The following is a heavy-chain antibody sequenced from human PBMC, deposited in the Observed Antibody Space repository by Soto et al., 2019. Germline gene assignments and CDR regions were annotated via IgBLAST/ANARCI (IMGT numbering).Heavy chain of an antibody. J-gene: IGHJ4*02. CDR3: AKGQYYYDSSGKPEY. V-gene: IGHV3-23*01. Sequence: GGSLRLSCAASGFTFSSYAMSWVRQAPGKGLEWVSAISGSGSSTYCADSVKGRFTISRDNSKNTLYLQMNSLRAEDTAVYYCAKGQYYYDSSGKPEYWGQGTLVTVSS. CDR1: GFTFSSYA. CDR2: ISGSGSST. D-gene: IGHD3-22*01.